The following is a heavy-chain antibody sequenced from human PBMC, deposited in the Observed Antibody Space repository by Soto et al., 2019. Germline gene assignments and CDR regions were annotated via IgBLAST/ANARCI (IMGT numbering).Heavy chain of an antibody. V-gene: IGHV4-61*03. CDR2: ITDVGST. CDR3: ARQRVLPAQYFFDY. D-gene: IGHD6-25*01. Sequence: SETLSLTCAVSGGSVSSGSYFWTWIRQSPGKGLEWIGYITDVGSTNYNPSLKSRVTISADTTKNHFSLNLRSVTAADTAVYYCARQRVLPAQYFFDYWGQGIPVTVSS. J-gene: IGHJ4*02. CDR1: GGSVSSGSYF.